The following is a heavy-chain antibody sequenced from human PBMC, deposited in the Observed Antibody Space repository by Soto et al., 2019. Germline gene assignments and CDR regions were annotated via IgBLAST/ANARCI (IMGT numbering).Heavy chain of an antibody. CDR2: ISSSGSSI. CDR3: ARDTNDSSGWLNWFDP. CDR1: GFTFRMHS. J-gene: IGHJ5*02. D-gene: IGHD3-22*01. Sequence: GGSLRLSCTASGFTFRMHSMNWVRQAPGKGLEWVSYISSSGSSIYYADAVRGRLTISRDNAKNSLYLQMNSLRGEDTALYYCARDTNDSSGWLNWFDPWGQGTLVTVSS. V-gene: IGHV3-48*04.